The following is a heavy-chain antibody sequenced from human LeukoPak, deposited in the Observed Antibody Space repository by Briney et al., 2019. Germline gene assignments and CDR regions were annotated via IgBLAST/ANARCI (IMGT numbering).Heavy chain of an antibody. D-gene: IGHD3-3*01. CDR1: GYTFTGYY. V-gene: IGHV1-2*02. CDR3: ASPVTYDFWSGSGYVFDI. Sequence: ASVTVSCKASGYTFTGYYMHWLRQAPGQGLDWMGWINHSSGGTNYAQKFQGRVTMTRDTSISTAYLELSRLRSDDADVYYCASPVTYDFWSGSGYVFDIWGQGIMVTVSS. CDR2: INHSSGGT. J-gene: IGHJ3*02.